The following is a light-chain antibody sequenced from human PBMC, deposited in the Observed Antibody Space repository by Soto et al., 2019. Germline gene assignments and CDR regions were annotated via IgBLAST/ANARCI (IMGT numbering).Light chain of an antibody. CDR2: GAS. CDR1: QSVTSY. CDR3: QQRSNWPPTLT. J-gene: IGKJ4*01. Sequence: EIVLTQSPATLSLSPGERATLSCRASQSVTSYLAWCQQKPRQAPRLLIYGASNRATGIPARFSGSGSGTDFTLTISSLEPEDFAVYYCQQRSNWPPTLTFGGGTKVEIK. V-gene: IGKV3-11*01.